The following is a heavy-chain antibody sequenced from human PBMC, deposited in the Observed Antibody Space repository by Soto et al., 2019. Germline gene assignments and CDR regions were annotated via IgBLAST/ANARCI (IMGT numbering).Heavy chain of an antibody. Sequence: GGSLRLSCAASGFTFSSYAMSWVRQAPGKGLEWVSGISGSAGSTYYADSVKGRFTISRDNSKNTLYLQMNSLRAEGTAVYYCANMGTFYDYVWGSPDAFDIWGQGXMVTVSS. CDR3: ANMGTFYDYVWGSPDAFDI. CDR2: ISGSAGST. CDR1: GFTFSSYA. D-gene: IGHD3-16*01. V-gene: IGHV3-23*01. J-gene: IGHJ3*02.